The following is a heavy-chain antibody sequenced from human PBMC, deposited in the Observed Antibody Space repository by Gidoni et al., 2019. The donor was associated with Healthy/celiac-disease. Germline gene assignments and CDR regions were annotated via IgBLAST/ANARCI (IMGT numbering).Heavy chain of an antibody. CDR1: AFTFSSYA. CDR3: AKSSSGWYDEYFQH. V-gene: IGHV3-23*01. J-gene: IGHJ1*01. CDR2: ISGRGGST. Sequence: EVQLLESGGGLVQPGGSLRLSCAASAFTFSSYAMSWVRQAPGKGLEWVSAISGRGGSTYYADSVKGRFTISRDNSKNTLYLQMNSLRAEDTAVYYCAKSSSGWYDEYFQHWGQGTLVTVSS. D-gene: IGHD6-19*01.